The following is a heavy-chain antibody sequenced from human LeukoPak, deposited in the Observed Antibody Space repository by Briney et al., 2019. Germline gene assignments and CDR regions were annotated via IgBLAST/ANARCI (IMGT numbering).Heavy chain of an antibody. J-gene: IGHJ4*02. V-gene: IGHV3-9*01. D-gene: IGHD2-15*01. CDR2: ISWNSGSI. Sequence: AGGSLRLSCAASGFTFDDYAMHWVRQAPGKGLEWVSGISWNSGSIGYADSVKGRFTISRDNAKNSLYLQMNSLRAEDTALYYCAKSLSRYCSGGSCYLGFDYWGQGTLVTVSS. CDR3: AKSLSRYCSGGSCYLGFDY. CDR1: GFTFDDYA.